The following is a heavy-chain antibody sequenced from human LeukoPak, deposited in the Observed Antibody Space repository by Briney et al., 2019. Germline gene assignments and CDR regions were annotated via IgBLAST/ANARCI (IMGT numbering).Heavy chain of an antibody. Sequence: VASVKVSCKASGYTFTTYGINWVRQAPGQGLEWMGWISGYNGYTNYAQKLQGRVSMTTDTSTSTAYMELRSLRSDDTAVYYCARDGAYSGSPPRYWYFDLWGRGTLVTVSS. CDR2: ISGYNGYT. CDR1: GYTFTTYG. V-gene: IGHV1-18*01. CDR3: ARDGAYSGSPPRYWYFDL. D-gene: IGHD1-26*01. J-gene: IGHJ2*01.